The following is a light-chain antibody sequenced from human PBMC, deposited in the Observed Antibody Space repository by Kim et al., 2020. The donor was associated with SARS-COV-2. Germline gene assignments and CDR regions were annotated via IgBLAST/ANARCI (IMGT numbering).Light chain of an antibody. J-gene: IGKJ5*01. V-gene: IGKV3-20*01. CDR3: QQNGNSPST. Sequence: EIVLTQSPGTLSLSPGERATLACRASQSVSSSLAWYQQKPGQAPRLLIHGASSRTTGIPDRFSGSGSGTDFTLTISRLEPEDFAVYYCQQNGNSPSTVGEGTRLEIK. CDR2: GAS. CDR1: QSVSSS.